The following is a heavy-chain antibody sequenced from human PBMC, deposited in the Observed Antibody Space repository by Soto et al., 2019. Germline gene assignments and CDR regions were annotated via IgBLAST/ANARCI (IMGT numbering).Heavy chain of an antibody. CDR3: AKARHGSGTYSYFDY. Sequence: QVQLVESGGGVVQPGRSLRLSCAASGFTFSSYAMHWVRQAPGNGLEWVAVIWYDGSNKNYADSVKGRFTISRDNSKNTLNLQMNSLRTEDTAVYYCAKARHGSGTYSYFDYWGQGILVTVSS. D-gene: IGHD3-10*01. J-gene: IGHJ4*02. V-gene: IGHV3-30*18. CDR2: IWYDGSNK. CDR1: GFTFSSYA.